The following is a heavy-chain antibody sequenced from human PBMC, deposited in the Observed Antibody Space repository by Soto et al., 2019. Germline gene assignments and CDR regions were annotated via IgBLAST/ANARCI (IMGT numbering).Heavy chain of an antibody. D-gene: IGHD3-22*01. J-gene: IGHJ4*02. CDR2: IIPIFGTA. CDR3: ASQPNYYDSSGYSYFDY. Sequence: QVQLVQSGAEVKKPGSSVKVSCKASGGTFSSYAISWVRQAPGQGLEWMGAIIPIFGTANYAQKFQGRVTITADESTSTAYMELSSLRSEDTTVYYCASQPNYYDSSGYSYFDYWGQGTLVTVSS. CDR1: GGTFSSYA. V-gene: IGHV1-69*01.